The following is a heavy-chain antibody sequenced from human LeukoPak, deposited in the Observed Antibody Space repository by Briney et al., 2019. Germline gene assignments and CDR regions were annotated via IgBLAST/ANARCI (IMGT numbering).Heavy chain of an antibody. V-gene: IGHV3-48*01. CDR3: ARESPSGWKYFDY. Sequence: GGSLRLSCAASGFTFSSYSMNWVRQAPGKGLEWVSYISSGSGTIYYADSVKGRFTISRYNAKNSLYLQMNSLRAEDTAVYYCARESPSGWKYFDYWGQGTLVTVSS. CDR2: ISSGSGTI. CDR1: GFTFSSYS. D-gene: IGHD6-25*01. J-gene: IGHJ4*02.